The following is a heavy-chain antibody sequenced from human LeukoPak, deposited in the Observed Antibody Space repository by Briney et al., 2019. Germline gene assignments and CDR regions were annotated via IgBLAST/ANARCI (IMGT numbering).Heavy chain of an antibody. CDR1: GYGFTSYW. CDR2: IYPGDSNS. V-gene: IGHV5-51*01. D-gene: IGHD3-22*01. J-gene: IGHJ4*02. Sequence: GESLKISCRGSGYGFTSYWIVWVRQMPGKGLEWMGVIYPGDSNSRYSPSFQGQVTISADNSISTAYLQWSSLKASDTATYYCARQFRDSSGYYSYYFDYWGQGTLVTVSS. CDR3: ARQFRDSSGYYSYYFDY.